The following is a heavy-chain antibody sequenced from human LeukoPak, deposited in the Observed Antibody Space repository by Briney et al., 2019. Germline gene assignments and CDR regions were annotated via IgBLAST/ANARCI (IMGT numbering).Heavy chain of an antibody. D-gene: IGHD3-22*01. CDR2: ISSSSSYI. V-gene: IGHV3-21*01. CDR1: GFTLSSYS. Sequence: GGSLRLSCAASGFTLSSYSMNWVRQAPGKGLEWVSSISSSSSYIYYADSVKGRFTISRDNAKNSLYLQMNSRRAEDTAVYYCALGITMIVEDAFDIRGQGTMVTVSS. CDR3: ALGITMIVEDAFDI. J-gene: IGHJ3*02.